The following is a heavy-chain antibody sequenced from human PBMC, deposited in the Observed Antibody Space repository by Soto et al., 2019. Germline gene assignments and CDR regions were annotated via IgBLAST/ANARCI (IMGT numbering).Heavy chain of an antibody. CDR3: TTDQLVYYGDYRGDY. CDR1: GFTFSNAW. V-gene: IGHV3-15*07. CDR2: IKSKTDGGTT. Sequence: EVQLVESGGGLVKPGGSLRLSCAASGFTFSNAWMNWVRQAPGKGLEWVGRIKSKTDGGTTDYAAPVKGRFTISRDDSKNTLYLQMNSLKTEDTAVYYCTTDQLVYYGDYRGDYWGQGTLVTVSS. D-gene: IGHD4-17*01. J-gene: IGHJ4*02.